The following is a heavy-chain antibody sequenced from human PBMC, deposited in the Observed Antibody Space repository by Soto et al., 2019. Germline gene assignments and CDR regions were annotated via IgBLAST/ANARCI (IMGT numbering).Heavy chain of an antibody. CDR1: GGSISSGGYY. CDR3: AIGPRMWLAGGGY. Sequence: PSETLSLTCTVSGGSISSGGYYWSWIRQHPGKGLEWIGYIYYSGSTYYNPSLKSRVTLSIDTSKKQFSRKLNSVTAADTAVYYCAIGPRMWLAGGGYWGQGTQVTVSS. CDR2: IYYSGST. J-gene: IGHJ4*02. D-gene: IGHD6-19*01. V-gene: IGHV4-31*03.